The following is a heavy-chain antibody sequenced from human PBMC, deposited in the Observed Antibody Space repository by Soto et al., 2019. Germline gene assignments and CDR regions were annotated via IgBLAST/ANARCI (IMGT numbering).Heavy chain of an antibody. J-gene: IGHJ4*02. V-gene: IGHV3-21*06. CDR1: GFTCTRYS. CDR3: ARESEDLTSNFDY. CDR2: ISSTTNYI. Sequence: LRLSCAASGFTCTRYSMDWVRQGPGKGLEWVSSISSTTNYIYYGDSMKGRFTISRDNAKNSLYLEMNSLRAEDTAVYYCARESEDLTSNFDYWGQGTLVTAPQ.